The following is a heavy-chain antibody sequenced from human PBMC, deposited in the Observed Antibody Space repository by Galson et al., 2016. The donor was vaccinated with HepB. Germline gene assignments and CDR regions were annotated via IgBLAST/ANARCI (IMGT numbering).Heavy chain of an antibody. D-gene: IGHD2-21*02. CDR3: AQPDYCGGDCYGADSFHR. Sequence: SVKVSCKASGGTFSSYGISWVRQAPGQGLEWMGKIIPILDTANYAEKFQGRVTITADESTSTGYMELSRLRSEDTAVYYCAQPDYCGGDCYGADSFHRWGQGTLVTVSS. CDR1: GGTFSSYG. CDR2: IIPILDTA. J-gene: IGHJ1*01. V-gene: IGHV1-69*11.